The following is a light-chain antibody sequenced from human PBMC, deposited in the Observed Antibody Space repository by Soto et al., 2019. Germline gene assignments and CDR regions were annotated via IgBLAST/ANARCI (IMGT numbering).Light chain of an antibody. J-gene: IGLJ2*01. CDR2: GVS. CDR1: SSDVGGYKY. Sequence: QSALTQPASVSGSPGQSITISCTGTSSDVGGYKYVSWYQQHPGKAPKLMIYGVSYRPSGVSNRFSGSKSGNTASLIISGLQAEDEADYYCSSYSSSSTLVIFGGGTKVTVL. CDR3: SSYSSSSTLVI. V-gene: IGLV2-14*01.